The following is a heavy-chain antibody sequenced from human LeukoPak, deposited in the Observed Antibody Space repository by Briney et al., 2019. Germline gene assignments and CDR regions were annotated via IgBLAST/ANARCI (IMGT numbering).Heavy chain of an antibody. CDR3: ARAVWGSYRYEDHDDY. V-gene: IGHV3-66*01. CDR1: GFTVSSNY. Sequence: GSLRLSCAASGFTVSSNYMSWVRQAPGKGLEWVSVIYSGGSTYYADSVKGRFTISRDNSKNTLYLQMNSLRAEDTAVYYCARAVWGSYRYEDHDDYWGQGTLVTVSS. CDR2: IYSGGST. D-gene: IGHD3-16*02. J-gene: IGHJ4*02.